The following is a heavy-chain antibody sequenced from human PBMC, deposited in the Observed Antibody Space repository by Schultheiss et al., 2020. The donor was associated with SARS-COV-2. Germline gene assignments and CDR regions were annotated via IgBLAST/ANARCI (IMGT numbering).Heavy chain of an antibody. D-gene: IGHD3-9*01. CDR2: IYYSGST. J-gene: IGHJ5*02. CDR3: AGDRTYYDILTGYRGWFDP. Sequence: SETLSLTCTVSGGSISSYYWSWIRQPPGKGLEWIGYIYYSGSTNYNPSLKSRVTISVDTSKSQFSLKLSSVTAADTAVYYCAGDRTYYDILTGYRGWFDPWGQGTLVTVSS. CDR1: GGSISSYY. V-gene: IGHV4-59*01.